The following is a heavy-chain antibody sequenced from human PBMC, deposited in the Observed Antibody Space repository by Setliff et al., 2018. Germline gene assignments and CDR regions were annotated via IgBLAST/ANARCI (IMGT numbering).Heavy chain of an antibody. CDR2: ISGDGGST. CDR1: GFTFTTYG. CDR3: CSGSYLFVY. V-gene: IGHV3-23*01. Sequence: SLKISCAASGFTFTTYGMSWVRQAPGKGLEWVSGISGDGGSTYYADSVKGRFTISRDISKNTLYLQMNSLQAEDTAVYYCCSGSYLFVYWGQGSLVTVSS. J-gene: IGHJ4*02. D-gene: IGHD1-26*01.